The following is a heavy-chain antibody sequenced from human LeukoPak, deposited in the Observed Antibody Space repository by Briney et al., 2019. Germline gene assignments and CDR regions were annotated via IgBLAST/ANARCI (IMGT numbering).Heavy chain of an antibody. Sequence: SETLSLTCAVYGGSFSDYWWTWIRQSPGKGLEWIGEVNHSGRTNYNPSLKSRVSISVDTSKNQFSLKLSSVTAADTAVYYCARVRIAARQGFDYWGQGTLVTVSS. CDR1: GGSFSDYW. CDR2: VNHSGRT. D-gene: IGHD6-6*01. J-gene: IGHJ4*02. CDR3: ARVRIAARQGFDY. V-gene: IGHV4-34*01.